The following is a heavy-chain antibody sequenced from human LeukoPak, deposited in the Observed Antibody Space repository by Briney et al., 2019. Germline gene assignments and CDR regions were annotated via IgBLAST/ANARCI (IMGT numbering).Heavy chain of an antibody. D-gene: IGHD1-26*01. J-gene: IGHJ6*03. V-gene: IGHV4-34*01. CDR1: GGSFSGYY. CDR2: INHSGST. Sequence: SETLYLTCAVYGGSFSGYYWSWIRQPPGKGLEWIGEINHSGSTNYNPSLKSRVTISVDTSKNQFSLRLSSVTAADTAVYYCARVGPREWEPTYCYYYMDVWGKGTTVTVSS. CDR3: ARVGPREWEPTYCYYYMDV.